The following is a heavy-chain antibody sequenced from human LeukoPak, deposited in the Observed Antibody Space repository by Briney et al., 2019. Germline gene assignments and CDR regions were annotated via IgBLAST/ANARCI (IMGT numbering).Heavy chain of an antibody. V-gene: IGHV1-2*02. Sequence: ASVKVSCKASGYTFTCYYMHWVRQAPGQGLEWMGWINPNSGGTNYAQKFQGRVTMTRDTSISTAYMELSRLRSDDTAVYYCARGGRHYDILTGYPDVWGKGTTVTVSS. CDR2: INPNSGGT. CDR1: GYTFTCYY. J-gene: IGHJ6*04. CDR3: ARGGRHYDILTGYPDV. D-gene: IGHD3-9*01.